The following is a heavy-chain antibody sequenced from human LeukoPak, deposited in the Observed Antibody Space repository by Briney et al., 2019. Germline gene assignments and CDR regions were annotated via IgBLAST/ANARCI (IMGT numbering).Heavy chain of an antibody. Sequence: PGGSLRLSCAASGFTFDDYAMHWVRQAPGKGLEWVSLISWDGGSTYYADSVKGRFTISRDNSKNSLYPQMNSLRAEDTALYYCAKSIRSRSREGYKGYYFDYWGQGTLVTVSS. CDR3: AKSIRSRSREGYKGYYFDY. J-gene: IGHJ4*02. CDR2: ISWDGGST. V-gene: IGHV3-43D*04. D-gene: IGHD5-24*01. CDR1: GFTFDDYA.